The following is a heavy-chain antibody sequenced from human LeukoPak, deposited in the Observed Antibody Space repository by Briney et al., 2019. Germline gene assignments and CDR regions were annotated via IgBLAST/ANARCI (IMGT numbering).Heavy chain of an antibody. CDR2: INPNSGGT. CDR1: GYTFTGYY. J-gene: IGHJ4*02. V-gene: IGHV1-2*02. CDR3: ARDGAARPEYDY. D-gene: IGHD6-6*01. Sequence: SVKVSCKASGYTFTGYYMHWVRQAPGQGLEWMGWINPNSGGTNYAQKFQGRVTMTRDTSITTAYMELSRLRSDDTAVYYCARDGAARPEYDYWGQGTLVTVSS.